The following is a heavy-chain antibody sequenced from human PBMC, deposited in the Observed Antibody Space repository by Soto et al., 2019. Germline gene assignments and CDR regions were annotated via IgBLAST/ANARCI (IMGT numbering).Heavy chain of an antibody. D-gene: IGHD3-10*01. CDR2: ISWNSGSI. CDR3: AKGGSAVINPYYYYGMDV. J-gene: IGHJ6*02. V-gene: IGHV3-9*01. Sequence: GGSLRLSCADSGFTFDDYAMHWVRQAPGKGLEWVSGISWNSGSIGYADSVKGRFTISRDNAKNSLYLQMNSLRAEDTALYYCAKGGSAVINPYYYYGMDVWGQGTTVTVSS. CDR1: GFTFDDYA.